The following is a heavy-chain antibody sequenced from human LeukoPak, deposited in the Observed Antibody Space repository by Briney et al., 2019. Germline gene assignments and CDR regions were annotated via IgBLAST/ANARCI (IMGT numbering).Heavy chain of an antibody. CDR2: IYYSGST. D-gene: IGHD2-21*02. V-gene: IGHV4-39*01. CDR3: ATSYCGGDCRRNWFDP. Sequence: SETLSLTRTVSGGSISSSSYYWGWIRQPPGKGLEWIGTIYYSGSTYYNPSLKSRVTISVDTSKNQFSLKLSSVTATDTAVYYCATSYCGGDCRRNWFDPWGQGTLVTVSS. J-gene: IGHJ5*02. CDR1: GGSISSSSYY.